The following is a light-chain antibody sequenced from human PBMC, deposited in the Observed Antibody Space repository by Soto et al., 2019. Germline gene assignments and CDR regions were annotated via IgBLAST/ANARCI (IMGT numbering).Light chain of an antibody. CDR2: GAS. Sequence: EIVMTQSPASLSVSPGERATLSCRTSQRVSTNLAWYQQKPGQAPRLLIYGASTRATGIPARFSGSGSETEFTLTISSLQSEDFAAYYCQHYNNWPPYTFGQGTKLEIK. CDR1: QRVSTN. CDR3: QHYNNWPPYT. V-gene: IGKV3-15*01. J-gene: IGKJ2*01.